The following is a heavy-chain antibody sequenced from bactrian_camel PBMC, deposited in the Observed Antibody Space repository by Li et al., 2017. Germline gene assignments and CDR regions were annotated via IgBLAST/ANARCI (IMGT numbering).Heavy chain of an antibody. D-gene: IGHD6*01. Sequence: HVQLVESGGGSVDAGGSLRLSCAASGFTFSSTGMSWVRQAPGKGLEWVSGIFDDGRHTYYAEFVKGRFTISRDNRKNTLTLQMNSLKPEDMAVYYCMARDAVVAGEFWGQGTQVTVS. V-gene: IGHV3S7*01. CDR3: MARDAVVAGEF. CDR1: GFTFSSTG. J-gene: IGHJ4*01. CDR2: IFDDGRHT.